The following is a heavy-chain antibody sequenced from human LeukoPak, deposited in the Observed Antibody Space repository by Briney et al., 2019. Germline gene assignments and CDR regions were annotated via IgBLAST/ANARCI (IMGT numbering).Heavy chain of an antibody. J-gene: IGHJ5*02. CDR2: ISYDGSNK. CDR3: ARVGIVVVTAILTKVGWFDP. D-gene: IGHD2-21*02. V-gene: IGHV3-30*04. Sequence: PGRSLRLSCAASGFTFSSYAMHWVRQAPGKGLEWVAVISYDGSNKYYADSVKGRFTISRDNSKSTLYLQMNSLRAEDTAVYYCARVGIVVVTAILTKVGWFDPWGQGTLVTVSS. CDR1: GFTFSSYA.